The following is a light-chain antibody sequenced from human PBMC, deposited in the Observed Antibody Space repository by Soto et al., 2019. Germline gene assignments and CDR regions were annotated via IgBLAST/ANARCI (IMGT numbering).Light chain of an antibody. V-gene: IGLV1-51*01. Sequence: VLTQPPSVSAAPGEKVSISCSGSSSNIGNNYVSWYQQLPGTAPKLLIYDNNKRPSGIPDRFSGSKSGTSATLGITGLQTGDEADYYCGTWDSSLSDRYVFGTGTKVTV. CDR3: GTWDSSLSDRYV. J-gene: IGLJ1*01. CDR2: DNN. CDR1: SSNIGNNY.